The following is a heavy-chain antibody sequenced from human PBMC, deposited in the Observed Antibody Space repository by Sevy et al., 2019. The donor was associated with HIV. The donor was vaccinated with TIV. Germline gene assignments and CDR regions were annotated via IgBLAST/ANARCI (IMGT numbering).Heavy chain of an antibody. V-gene: IGHV4-39*01. Sequence: SETLSLTCAVSGDSLTSDSHYWGWIRHLPGKGLEWIGSIDRTGYTFYNPSLRSRATISIDISNNQFALKVTSVTAANPVVYYCARHIETGIQLWFGWFDPWGQGTRVTVSS. CDR1: GDSLTSDSHY. CDR3: ARHIETGIQLWFGWFDP. CDR2: IDRTGYT. D-gene: IGHD5-18*01. J-gene: IGHJ5*02.